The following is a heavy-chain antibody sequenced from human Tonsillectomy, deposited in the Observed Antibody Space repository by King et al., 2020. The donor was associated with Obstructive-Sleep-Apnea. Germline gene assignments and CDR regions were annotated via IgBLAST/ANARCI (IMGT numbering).Heavy chain of an antibody. CDR2: IYIGGSP. V-gene: IGHV3-53*04. J-gene: IGHJ1*01. Sequence: VQLVESVGGLVQPGGSLRLSCASSGFSVSSNYRSGVRQAPGKGLGGVSFIYIGGSPYYAYSLKGRFTFSRNNSKNTLYIQMNSLRAEDTPVNYCARNSGDHSSSFEYFQHWGQGTLVTVSS. CDR1: GFSVSSNY. D-gene: IGHD6-13*01. CDR3: ARNSGDHSSSFEYFQH.